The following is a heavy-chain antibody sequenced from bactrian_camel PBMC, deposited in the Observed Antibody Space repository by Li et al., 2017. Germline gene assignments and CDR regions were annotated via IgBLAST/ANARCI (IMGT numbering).Heavy chain of an antibody. CDR1: GFTFSSYW. J-gene: IGHJ6*01. D-gene: IGHD6*01. CDR3: VADLRSGGRWCGSFVY. V-gene: IGHV3S1*01. CDR2: INSGGGET. Sequence: HVQLVESGGGLVQPGGSLRLSCVGSGFTFSSYWMYWVRQGPGKGLKWVSTINSGGGETYYADSVNGRFTVSRDDAKNTLYLQMNSLKPEDTAMYYCVADLRSGGRWCGSFVYWGQGTQVTVS.